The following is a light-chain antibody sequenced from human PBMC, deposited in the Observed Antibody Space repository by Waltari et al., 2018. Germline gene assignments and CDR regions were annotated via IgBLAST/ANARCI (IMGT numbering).Light chain of an antibody. CDR2: AAS. J-gene: IGKJ4*01. V-gene: IGKV1-39*01. CDR1: QSISSY. CDR3: QQSYSTPRT. Sequence: DIQMTQSPSSLPASVGDRVTITCRASQSISSYLNWYQQKPGKAPKLLIYAASSLQSGVPSKFSGSGSRTDFPLTISSLQPADFATYYCQQSYSTPRTFGGGTKVAIK.